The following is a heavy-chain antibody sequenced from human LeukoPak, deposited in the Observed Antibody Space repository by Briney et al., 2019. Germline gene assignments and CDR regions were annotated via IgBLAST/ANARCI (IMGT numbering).Heavy chain of an antibody. D-gene: IGHD6-19*01. Sequence: PGGSLRLSCAASGFTFSSYWMSWVRQAPGKGLEWVANIKQDGSEKYYVDSVKGRFTISRDNAKNSLYLQMNSLRAEDTAVYYCARSIGYSSGWPYYYYYGMDVWGQGTTVTVSS. V-gene: IGHV3-7*01. CDR1: GFTFSSYW. J-gene: IGHJ6*02. CDR2: IKQDGSEK. CDR3: ARSIGYSSGWPYYYYYGMDV.